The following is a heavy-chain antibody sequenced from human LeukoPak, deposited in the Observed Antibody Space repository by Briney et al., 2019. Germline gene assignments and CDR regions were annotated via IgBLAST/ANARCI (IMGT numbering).Heavy chain of an antibody. V-gene: IGHV3-7*01. D-gene: IGHD6-25*01. Sequence: GGSLRLFCVASGFPFNVQTMSWVRQAPGKGLDWVASMREDGSEINYVDSVKGRFTISRDNPKNSLYLQMNSLRAEDTAVYYCARGGAARGRFENWGQGTLVTVSS. CDR3: ARGGAARGRFEN. CDR2: MREDGSEI. CDR1: GFPFNVQT. J-gene: IGHJ4*02.